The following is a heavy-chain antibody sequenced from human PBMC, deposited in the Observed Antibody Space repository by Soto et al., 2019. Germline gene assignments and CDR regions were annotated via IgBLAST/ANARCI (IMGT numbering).Heavy chain of an antibody. V-gene: IGHV3-7*03. CDR1: RFAFSNSW. CDR3: ASNSSGSAMEV. D-gene: IGHD3-22*01. CDR2: IKQDGSEK. Sequence: EVQLVESGGGLVQPGGSLRLSCAASRFAFSNSWLTWVRQAPGNGLEWVANIKQDGSEKFYVDSVKGRFTISRDNAKNSGYLQMNSLRGDDTAVYYCASNSSGSAMEVWGPGTTVTVSS. J-gene: IGHJ6*02.